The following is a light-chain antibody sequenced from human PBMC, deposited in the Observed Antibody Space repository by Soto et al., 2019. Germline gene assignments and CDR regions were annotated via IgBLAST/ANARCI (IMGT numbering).Light chain of an antibody. V-gene: IGKV3-20*01. J-gene: IGKJ1*01. Sequence: EIVLTQSPGTLSLSPGERATLSCRASQSVSSSYLAWYQQKPGQAPILLIYGASSRATGIPDRFSGSGSGTDFTLTISRLEPEDFAVYYCQQYGSSPPTFGQGTKVEIK. CDR2: GAS. CDR3: QQYGSSPPT. CDR1: QSVSSSY.